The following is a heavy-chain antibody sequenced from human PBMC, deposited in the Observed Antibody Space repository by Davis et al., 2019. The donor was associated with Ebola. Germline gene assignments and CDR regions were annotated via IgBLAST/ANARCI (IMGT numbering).Heavy chain of an antibody. CDR1: GDSVSNNY. Sequence: MPSETLSLTCTVSGDSVSNNYWTWIRQTPGKGLEWIGYIYHSGSTKYNPSLKSRVTISVDTSKNQFSLKLSSVTAADTAVYYCARGYSYVNDYWGQGTLVTVSS. V-gene: IGHV4-59*02. CDR3: ARGYSYVNDY. D-gene: IGHD5-18*01. J-gene: IGHJ4*02. CDR2: IYHSGST.